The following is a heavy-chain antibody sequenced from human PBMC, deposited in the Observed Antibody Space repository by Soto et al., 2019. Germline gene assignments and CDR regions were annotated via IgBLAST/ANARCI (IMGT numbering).Heavy chain of an antibody. Sequence: QVQLVQSGAEVKKPGASVKVSCKASGYTFTGYYMHWVRQAPGQGLEWMGWINPNSGGTNYAQKFQGWVTMTRETSISTAYMELSRLRSDDTAVYYCARGSSYGYVSCRNWYFDLWGRGTLVTVSS. V-gene: IGHV1-2*04. D-gene: IGHD5-18*01. CDR1: GYTFTGYY. CDR2: INPNSGGT. J-gene: IGHJ2*01. CDR3: ARGSSYGYVSCRNWYFDL.